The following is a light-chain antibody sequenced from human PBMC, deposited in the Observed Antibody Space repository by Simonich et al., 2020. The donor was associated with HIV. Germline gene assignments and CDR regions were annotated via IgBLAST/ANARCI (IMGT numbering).Light chain of an antibody. CDR2: WAS. CDR3: QQYYTTPWT. J-gene: IGKJ1*01. CDR1: QSVLYSSNNKNY. Sequence: DIVMTQSPDSLAVSLGERATINCKSSQSVLYSSNNKNYLAWYQQKPGQRPKLLIYWASTRESGVPDRFSGSGSGTDFTLTISSLQAEDVAVYYCQQYYTTPWTFGQGTKVEI. V-gene: IGKV4-1*01.